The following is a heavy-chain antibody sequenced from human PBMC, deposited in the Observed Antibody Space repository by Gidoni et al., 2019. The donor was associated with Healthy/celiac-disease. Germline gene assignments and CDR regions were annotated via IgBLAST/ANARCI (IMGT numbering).Heavy chain of an antibody. CDR1: GYTFTSYY. V-gene: IGHV1-46*01. D-gene: IGHD3-16*02. CDR3: ARDLIMITFGGVIVGRRFDY. CDR2: CNPIGGST. Sequence: QVQLVQSGAEVKKPGASVKVSCKASGYTFTSYYMHWVRQAPGKGLEWLGICNPIGGSTSYEQKFQGRVTMTRDTSTSTVYMELSSLRSEDTAVYYCARDLIMITFGGVIVGRRFDYWGQGTLVTVSS. J-gene: IGHJ4*02.